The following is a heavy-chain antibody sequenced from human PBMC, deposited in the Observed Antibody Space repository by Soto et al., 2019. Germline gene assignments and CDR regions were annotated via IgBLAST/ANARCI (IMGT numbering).Heavy chain of an antibody. Sequence: PGGSLRLSCAAPGFTFSTYWMHWVRQAPGKGLVWVSRINSDGSTTNYADSVKGRFTISRDNAKNTLYLQMNSLRAEDTAVYYCARDAYYDMGVWGQGTTVTVSS. V-gene: IGHV3-74*01. J-gene: IGHJ6*02. CDR1: GFTFSTYW. CDR2: INSDGSTT. CDR3: ARDAYYDMGV.